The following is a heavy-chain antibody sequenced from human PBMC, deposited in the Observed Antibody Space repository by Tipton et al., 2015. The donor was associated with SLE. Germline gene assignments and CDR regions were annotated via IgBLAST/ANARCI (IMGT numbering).Heavy chain of an antibody. J-gene: IGHJ6*02. CDR2: IYYSGST. Sequence: TLSLTCTVSGGSISSHYWSWIRQPPGKGLEWIGYIYYSGSTNYNPSLKSRVTISVDTSKNQFSLKLSSVTAADTAVYYCAGRRSGDSSSWFNYYYDGMDVCAQGTTVTFSS. V-gene: IGHV4-59*11. CDR3: AGRRSGDSSSWFNYYYDGMDV. D-gene: IGHD6-13*01. CDR1: GGSISSHY.